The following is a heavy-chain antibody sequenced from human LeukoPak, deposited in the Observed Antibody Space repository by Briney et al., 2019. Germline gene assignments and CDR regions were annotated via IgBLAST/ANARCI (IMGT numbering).Heavy chain of an antibody. CDR1: GYTFTGYY. CDR3: XXXXXYWSPHYYYGMDV. D-gene: IGHD2-8*02. J-gene: IGHJ6*02. CDR2: INPNSGGT. V-gene: IGHV1-2*02. Sequence: RASVKVSCKASGYTFTGYYMHWVRQAPGQGLEWMGWINPNSGGTNYAQKFQGRVTMTRDTSISTAYMELSRLRSDDTAVYYCXXXXXYWSPHYYYGMDVWGQGTTVTVSS.